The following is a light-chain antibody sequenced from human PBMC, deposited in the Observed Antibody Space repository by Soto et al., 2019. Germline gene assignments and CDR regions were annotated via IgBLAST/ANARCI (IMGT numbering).Light chain of an antibody. V-gene: IGLV2-14*01. J-gene: IGLJ2*01. CDR1: SSDVGGYKD. CDR3: SAYTSSSLVV. CDR2: DVS. Sequence: QSALTQPASVSGSPGQSITISCTGTSSDVGGYKDVSWYQQHPGTAPKLMIYDVSNRPSGVSNRFSGSKSGNTASLTISGLQAEDDADYYCSAYTSSSLVVFGGGTKLTVL.